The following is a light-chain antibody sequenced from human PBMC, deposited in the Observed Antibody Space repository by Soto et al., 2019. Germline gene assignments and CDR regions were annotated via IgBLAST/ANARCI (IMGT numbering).Light chain of an antibody. V-gene: IGKV3D-20*02. Sequence: EMVMTQSASTLSVSPGQRATLSCRASQSVSSNYLAWYQQKPGQAPRLLIYGASSRATGIPDRFSGSGSATVFTPTIGSLEPEDSAVYYCQQRKHWPPITFGQGTRLEIK. CDR1: QSVSSNY. CDR2: GAS. CDR3: QQRKHWPPIT. J-gene: IGKJ5*01.